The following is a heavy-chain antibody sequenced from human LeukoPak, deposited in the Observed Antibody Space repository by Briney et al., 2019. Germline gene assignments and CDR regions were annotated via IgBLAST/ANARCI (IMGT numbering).Heavy chain of an antibody. J-gene: IGHJ5*02. CDR3: ARDRGCSSTSCYRRNWFDP. D-gene: IGHD2-2*02. CDR2: ISSSGSTI. Sequence: GGSLRLPCAASGFTFSDYYMSWIRQAPGKGLEWVSYISSSGSTIYYADSVKGRFTISRDNAKNSLYLQMNSLRAEDTAVYYCARDRGCSSTSCYRRNWFDPWGQGTLVTVSS. V-gene: IGHV3-11*01. CDR1: GFTFSDYY.